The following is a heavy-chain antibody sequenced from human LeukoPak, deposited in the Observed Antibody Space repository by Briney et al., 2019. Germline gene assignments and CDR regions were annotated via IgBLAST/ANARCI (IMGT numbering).Heavy chain of an antibody. CDR3: AKGPRGMITL. CDR2: ISYDGSNK. V-gene: IGHV3-30*04. D-gene: IGHD3-16*01. Sequence: PGGSLRLSCAASGFTFSSYAMHWVRQAPGKGLEWVAVISYDGSNKYYADSVKGRFTISRDNSKNTLYLQMNSLRAEDTAVYYCAKGPRGMITLGGQGTLVTVSS. CDR1: GFTFSSYA. J-gene: IGHJ4*02.